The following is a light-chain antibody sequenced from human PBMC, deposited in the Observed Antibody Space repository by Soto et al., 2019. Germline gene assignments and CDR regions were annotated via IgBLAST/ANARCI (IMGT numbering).Light chain of an antibody. Sequence: EIVMTQSPATLSVSPGERATLSCRASQSVRSNLAWYQQKPGQAPRLLIYGASTRATGSPARFSGSGSGTEFTLTISSLQYEDFAVYYCQQYNNWPPVTFGQGTRLEIK. V-gene: IGKV3-15*01. CDR1: QSVRSN. CDR2: GAS. J-gene: IGKJ5*01. CDR3: QQYNNWPPVT.